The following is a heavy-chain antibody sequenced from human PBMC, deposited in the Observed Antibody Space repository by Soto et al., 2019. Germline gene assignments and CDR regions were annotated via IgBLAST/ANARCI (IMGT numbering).Heavy chain of an antibody. CDR2: IYYSGST. Sequence: PSETLSLTSPVSGGSISSGDYYWSWIRQPPGKGLEWIGYIYYSGSTYYNPSLKSRVTISVDTSKNHFSLKLSSVTAADTAVYYCATIKLGSNRLDYWGQGTLVTSPQ. J-gene: IGHJ4*02. D-gene: IGHD3-10*01. V-gene: IGHV4-30-4*01. CDR3: ATIKLGSNRLDY. CDR1: GGSISSGDYY.